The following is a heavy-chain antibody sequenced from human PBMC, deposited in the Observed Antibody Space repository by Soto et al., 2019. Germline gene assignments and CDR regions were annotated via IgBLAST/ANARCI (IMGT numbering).Heavy chain of an antibody. J-gene: IGHJ4*02. Sequence: QVPLVESGGGVVQPGRSLRLSCAASGFTFSSYGMHWVCQAPGKGLEWVAVIWYDGSKKYYADSVKGRFTVSRDNSKNTLYLQMNSLRAEDTAVYYCAGPRYNSGWLVDYWGQGTLVTVSS. V-gene: IGHV3-33*01. D-gene: IGHD6-19*01. CDR1: GFTFSSYG. CDR2: IWYDGSKK. CDR3: AGPRYNSGWLVDY.